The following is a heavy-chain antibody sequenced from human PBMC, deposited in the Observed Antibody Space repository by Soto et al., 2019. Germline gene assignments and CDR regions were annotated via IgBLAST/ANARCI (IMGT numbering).Heavy chain of an antibody. Sequence: QVQLVESGGGVVQPGRSLRLSCAASGFTFSSYGMHWVRQAPGKGLEWVAVISYDGSNKYYADSVKGRFTISRDNSKIKXYLQMNSLRAEDKAVYYCAKIEWELLYYSYYGMDVWGQGTTVTVSS. CDR3: AKIEWELLYYSYYGMDV. J-gene: IGHJ6*02. V-gene: IGHV3-30*18. CDR2: ISYDGSNK. CDR1: GFTFSSYG. D-gene: IGHD1-26*01.